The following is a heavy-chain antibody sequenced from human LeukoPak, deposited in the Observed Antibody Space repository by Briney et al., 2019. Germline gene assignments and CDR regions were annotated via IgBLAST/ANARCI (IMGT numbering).Heavy chain of an antibody. V-gene: IGHV3-15*01. Sequence: GGSLRLSCAASGFTLTHAWMTWVRQAPGKGLEWVGRIKSKADGETTDYAAPVKGRFFMSRDDSKATLFLQMNYLETEDTAVYYCTTDLGITIIRGVTVSWGQGTLVTVSS. CDR3: TTDLGITIIRGVTVS. J-gene: IGHJ5*02. CDR2: IKSKADGETT. CDR1: GFTLTHAW. D-gene: IGHD3-10*01.